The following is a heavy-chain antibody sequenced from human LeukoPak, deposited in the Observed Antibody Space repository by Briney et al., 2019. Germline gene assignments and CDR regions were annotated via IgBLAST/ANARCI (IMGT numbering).Heavy chain of an antibody. CDR3: LRGKGIAAAGTPN. V-gene: IGHV3-21*01. J-gene: IGHJ4*02. CDR1: GFTVSSNP. CDR2: ISSSSSYI. Sequence: GGSLRLSCTVSGFTVSSNPWSWVRQAPGKGLEWVSSISSSSSYIYYADSVKGRFTISRDNAKNSLYLQMNSLRAEDTAVYYCLRGKGIAAAGTPNWGQGTLVTVSS. D-gene: IGHD6-13*01.